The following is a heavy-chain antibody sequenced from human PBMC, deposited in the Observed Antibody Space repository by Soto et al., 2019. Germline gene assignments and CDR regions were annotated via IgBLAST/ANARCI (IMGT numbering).Heavy chain of an antibody. CDR3: ARGAMTNFDY. J-gene: IGHJ4*02. Sequence: GSLRLSCVASGFTFSSYEMNWVRQAPGKGLEWVSYISGSGTTIFYADSVKGRFTISRDNAKNSLYLQMNSLRAEDTAVYYCARGAMTNFDYWGQGTLVT. D-gene: IGHD4-17*01. V-gene: IGHV3-48*03. CDR1: GFTFSSYE. CDR2: ISGSGTTI.